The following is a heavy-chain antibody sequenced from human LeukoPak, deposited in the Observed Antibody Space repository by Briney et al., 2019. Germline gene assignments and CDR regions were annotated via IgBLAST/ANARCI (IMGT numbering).Heavy chain of an antibody. CDR1: AFTFSDND. D-gene: IGHD5-18*01. Sequence: GRSLRSSGAASAFTFSDNDMSRIRQAPGKGLDWGSYISSSSSYTNYADSAKGRFTISRDNAKNSLYLQMNSLRAEDRAVYYCARVSGRGHSYGYGDYWGQGTLVTVSS. CDR2: ISSSSSYT. J-gene: IGHJ4*02. CDR3: ARVSGRGHSYGYGDY. V-gene: IGHV3-11*06.